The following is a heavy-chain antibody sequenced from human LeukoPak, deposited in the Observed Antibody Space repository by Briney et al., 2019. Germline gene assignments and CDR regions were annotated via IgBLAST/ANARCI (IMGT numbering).Heavy chain of an antibody. CDR1: GGTFSSYA. CDR3: AATLVPAASSLYYMDV. CDR2: IIPIFGTA. V-gene: IGHV1-69*05. J-gene: IGHJ6*03. D-gene: IGHD2-2*01. Sequence: SVKVSCKASGGTFSSYAISWVRQAPGQGLEWMGGIIPIFGTANYAQKFQGRVTITTDESTSTAYMELSSLRSEDTAVYYCAATLVPAASSLYYMDVWGKGTTVTVSS.